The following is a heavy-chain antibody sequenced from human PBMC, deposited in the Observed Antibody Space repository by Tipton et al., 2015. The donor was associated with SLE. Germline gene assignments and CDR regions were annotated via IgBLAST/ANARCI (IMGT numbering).Heavy chain of an antibody. J-gene: IGHJ4*02. Sequence: TLSLTCTVSGGSISSYYWSWIRQPPGKGLEWIGYIYYSGSTNYNPSLKSRVTISLDPPKNQFSLKLTSVTAADTAMYYCARDGGHTYLLGSFDYWGQGTPVNVS. CDR2: IYYSGST. V-gene: IGHV4-59*12. CDR1: GGSISSYY. D-gene: IGHD3-16*01. CDR3: ARDGGHTYLLGSFDY.